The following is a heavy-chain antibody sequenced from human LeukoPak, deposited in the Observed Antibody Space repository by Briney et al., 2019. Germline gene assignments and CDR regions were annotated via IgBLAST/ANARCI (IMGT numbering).Heavy chain of an antibody. D-gene: IGHD6-19*01. Sequence: SETLSLTCTVSGGSISSSSYSWGWIRQPPGKGLEWIGSIYYSGSTYYSPSLKSRVTISADTSKNQFSLKLSSVTAADTAVYYCANIPQSSGWYEYFQHWGQGTLVTVSS. CDR3: ANIPQSSGWYEYFQH. V-gene: IGHV4-39*01. J-gene: IGHJ1*01. CDR1: GGSISSSSYS. CDR2: IYYSGST.